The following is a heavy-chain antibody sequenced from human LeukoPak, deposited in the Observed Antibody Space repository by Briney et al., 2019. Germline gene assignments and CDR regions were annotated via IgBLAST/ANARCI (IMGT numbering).Heavy chain of an antibody. V-gene: IGHV4-61*02. D-gene: IGHD1-26*01. Sequence: SQTLSLTCTVSGGSISSGSYYWSWIRQPPGKGLEWIGRIYTSGSTNYNPSLKSRVTISVDTSKNQFSLKLSSVTAADTAVYYCAREAVIVGAIAGDAFDIWGQGTMVTVSS. J-gene: IGHJ3*02. CDR3: AREAVIVGAIAGDAFDI. CDR2: IYTSGST. CDR1: GGSISSGSYY.